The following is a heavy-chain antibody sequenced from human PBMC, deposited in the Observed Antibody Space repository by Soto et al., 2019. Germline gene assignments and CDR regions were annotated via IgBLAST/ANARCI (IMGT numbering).Heavy chain of an antibody. CDR2: IYYSGST. J-gene: IGHJ4*02. D-gene: IGHD2-2*01. CDR1: GGSISSYY. Sequence: SETLSLTCTVSGGSISSYYWSWIRQPPGKGLEWIGYIYYSGSTNYNPSLKSRVTISVDTSKNQFSLKLSSVTAADTAVYYCARHCSSTSCYAGKYYFDYWGQGTLVTVSS. CDR3: ARHCSSTSCYAGKYYFDY. V-gene: IGHV4-59*08.